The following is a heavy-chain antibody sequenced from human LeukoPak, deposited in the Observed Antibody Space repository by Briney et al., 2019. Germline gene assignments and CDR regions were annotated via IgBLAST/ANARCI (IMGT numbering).Heavy chain of an antibody. Sequence: SETLSLTCTVSGDSISSYYWSWIRQPPGKGLEWIGYIYYSGSTNYNPSLESRVTISINTSKNQFSLKLSSVTAADTAVYYCAYMRMVRGVIITHYYYYYMDVWGKGTTVTISS. J-gene: IGHJ6*03. V-gene: IGHV4-59*01. CDR1: GDSISSYY. CDR3: AYMRMVRGVIITHYYYYYMDV. D-gene: IGHD3-10*01. CDR2: IYYSGST.